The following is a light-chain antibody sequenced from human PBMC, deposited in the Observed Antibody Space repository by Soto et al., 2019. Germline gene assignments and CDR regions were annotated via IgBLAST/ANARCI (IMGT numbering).Light chain of an antibody. CDR2: WAS. CDR3: QQYYSTPF. CDR1: QSVLYSSNNMNY. Sequence: DIVMTQSPDSLAVSLGERATINCKSSQSVLYSSNNMNYLAWYQQKPGQPPKLLIYWASTRESGVPDRFSGSGSGTDFTLTISSLQAEDVAVYYCQQYYSTPFFGGGTKVEIK. V-gene: IGKV4-1*01. J-gene: IGKJ4*01.